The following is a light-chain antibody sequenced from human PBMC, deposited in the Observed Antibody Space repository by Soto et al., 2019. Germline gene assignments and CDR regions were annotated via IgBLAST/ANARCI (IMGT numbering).Light chain of an antibody. J-gene: IGLJ3*02. CDR1: ASAFGTYNY. CDR2: EVN. V-gene: IGLV2-23*02. Sequence: QSALTQPASVSGSPGQSIAVSCTGPASAFGTYNYVSWYQQHPAKAPKLLIYEVNKRPSGVSARFSGSKSGNLTSLTISGLRPEDEADYYCCSFADTTATWLFGGGTKLTVL. CDR3: CSFADTTATWL.